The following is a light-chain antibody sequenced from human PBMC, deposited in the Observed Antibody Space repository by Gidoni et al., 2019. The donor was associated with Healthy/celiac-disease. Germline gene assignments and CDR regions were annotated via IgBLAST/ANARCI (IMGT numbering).Light chain of an antibody. J-gene: IGLJ1*01. Sequence: SYELTQPLSVSLVLGQTARITCGGNNIGSKNVHWYQQKPGQAPVLVIYRDSNRPSGIPERFSGSNSGNTATLTISRAQAGDEADYYCQVWDSSTASYVFGTGTKVTVL. CDR1: NIGSKN. V-gene: IGLV3-9*01. CDR3: QVWDSSTASYV. CDR2: RDS.